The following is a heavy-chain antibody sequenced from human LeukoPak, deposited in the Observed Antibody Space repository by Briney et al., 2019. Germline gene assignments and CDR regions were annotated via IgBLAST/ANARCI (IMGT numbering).Heavy chain of an antibody. V-gene: IGHV3-23*01. CDR1: GFAFGRHA. D-gene: IGHD6-13*01. CDR2: VTHNANVA. CDR3: ARAEGYSSSWYQYYFDY. J-gene: IGHJ4*02. Sequence: PGGSLRLSCVASGFAFGRHAMSWVRQAPGKGLEWVSGVTHNANVAYYAASVQGRFMISRDNAKNSLYLQMNSLRAEDTAVYYCARAEGYSSSWYQYYFDYWGQGTLVTVSS.